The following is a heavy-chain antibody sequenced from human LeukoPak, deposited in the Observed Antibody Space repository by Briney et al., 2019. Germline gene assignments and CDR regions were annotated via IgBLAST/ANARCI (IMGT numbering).Heavy chain of an antibody. CDR1: RFTVSNYG. CDR3: VRELPPVVQYYFDY. V-gene: IGHV3-33*01. J-gene: IGHJ4*02. Sequence: GGSLRLSCAAPRFTVSNYGMHWVRQAPGKGLEWVAVIWYDGSNKYYADSVKGRFTISRDNSRNTLYLQMNSLRAEDTAVYYCVRELPPVVQYYFDYWGPGTLVTVSS. CDR2: IWYDGSNK. D-gene: IGHD3-22*01.